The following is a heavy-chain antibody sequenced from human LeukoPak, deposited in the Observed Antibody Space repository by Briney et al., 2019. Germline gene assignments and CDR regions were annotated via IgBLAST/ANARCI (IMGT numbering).Heavy chain of an antibody. CDR3: ANGANYYDSSGYYPNDAFDI. CDR2: IRWNSGSI. Sequence: GGSLRLSCAASGFTFDDYAMHWVRQAPGKGLEWVSGIRWNSGSIGYADSVKGRFTISRDNAKNSLYLQMNSLRAEDTALYYCANGANYYDSSGYYPNDAFDIWGQGTMVTVSS. CDR1: GFTFDDYA. V-gene: IGHV3-9*01. D-gene: IGHD3-22*01. J-gene: IGHJ3*02.